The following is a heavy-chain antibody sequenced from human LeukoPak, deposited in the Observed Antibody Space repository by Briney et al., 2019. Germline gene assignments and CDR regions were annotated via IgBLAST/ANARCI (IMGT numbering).Heavy chain of an antibody. CDR2: ICSSSSYI. CDR3: ARDVEGQLALDY. V-gene: IGHV3-21*01. Sequence: GGPLRLSCAASGFTFSSYSMNWVRQAPGKGLEWVSSICSSSSYIYYADSVKGRFTISRDNAKNSLYLQMNSLRAEDTAVYYCARDVEGQLALDYWGQGTLVTVSS. D-gene: IGHD6-6*01. CDR1: GFTFSSYS. J-gene: IGHJ4*02.